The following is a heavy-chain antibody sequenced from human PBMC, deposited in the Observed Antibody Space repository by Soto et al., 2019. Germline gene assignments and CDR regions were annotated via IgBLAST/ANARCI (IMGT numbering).Heavy chain of an antibody. V-gene: IGHV3-53*01. Sequence: GGCLGVSCAASGFNVNSDYMGWVRQTPGKGLEWVASIYSGETTYYADSVRGRFTISSDKSKNTLYFQLSSLRIEDTAVYYCTRDGRGLGRLSLFEYWGQGVLVTVSS. CDR2: IYSGETT. CDR3: TRDGRGLGRLSLFEY. CDR1: GFNVNSDY. J-gene: IGHJ4*02. D-gene: IGHD2-21*02.